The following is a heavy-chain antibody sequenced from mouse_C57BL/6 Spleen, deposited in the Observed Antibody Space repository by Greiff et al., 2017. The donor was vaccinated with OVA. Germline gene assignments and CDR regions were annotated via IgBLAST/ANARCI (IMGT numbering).Heavy chain of an antibody. Sequence: EVKLMESGGGLVKPGGSLKLSCAASGFTFSSYAMSWVRQTPEKRLEWVATISDGGSYTYYPENVKGRFTISRDNAKNNLYLQMSHLKSEDTAMYYCARDSLTPYYFDYWGQGTTLTVSS. V-gene: IGHV5-4*01. CDR2: ISDGGSYT. CDR3: ARDSLTPYYFDY. J-gene: IGHJ2*01. CDR1: GFTFSSYA.